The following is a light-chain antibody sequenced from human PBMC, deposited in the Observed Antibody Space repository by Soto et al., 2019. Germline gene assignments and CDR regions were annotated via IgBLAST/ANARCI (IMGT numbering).Light chain of an antibody. J-gene: IGKJ1*01. CDR2: KAS. CDR1: QTISSW. CDR3: QHYNSYSEA. Sequence: DIKMTQSPSTLSGSVGGIVTITSRASQTISSWLAWYQQKPGKAPKLLIYKASTLKSGVPSRFSGSGSGTEFTLTISSLQPDDFATYYCQHYNSYSEAFGQGTKVDIK. V-gene: IGKV1-5*03.